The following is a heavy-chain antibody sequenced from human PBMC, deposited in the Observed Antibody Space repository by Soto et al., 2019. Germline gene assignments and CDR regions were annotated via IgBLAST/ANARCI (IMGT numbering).Heavy chain of an antibody. Sequence: GGSLRLSCAASGFTFSSYWMHWVRQAPGKGLVWVSRINSDGSSTSYADSVKGRFTISRDNAKNTLYLQMNSLRAEDTAVYYCARTHDYGDYEYFDYWGQGTLVTVSS. CDR3: ARTHDYGDYEYFDY. CDR2: INSDGSST. V-gene: IGHV3-74*01. CDR1: GFTFSSYW. D-gene: IGHD4-17*01. J-gene: IGHJ4*02.